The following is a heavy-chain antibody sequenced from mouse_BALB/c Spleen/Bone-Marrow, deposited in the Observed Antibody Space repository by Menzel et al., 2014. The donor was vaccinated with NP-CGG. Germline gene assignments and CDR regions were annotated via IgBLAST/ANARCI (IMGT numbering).Heavy chain of an antibody. D-gene: IGHD1-1*01. Sequence: DVKLQESGAELVKPGASVKLSCTASGFNIKDTYMHWVKQRPEQGLEWIGRIDPANGNTKYDPKFQGKATITADTSSNTAYLQLSSLTSEDTAVYYCVSYYYENYFDPWGQGTTLTVSS. V-gene: IGHV14-3*02. CDR1: GFNIKDTY. J-gene: IGHJ2*01. CDR2: IDPANGNT. CDR3: VSYYYENYFDP.